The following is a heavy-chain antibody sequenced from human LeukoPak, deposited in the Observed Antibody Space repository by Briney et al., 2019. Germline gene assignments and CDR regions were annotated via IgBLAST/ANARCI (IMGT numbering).Heavy chain of an antibody. V-gene: IGHV3-74*01. CDR1: GFTFSNYW. J-gene: IGHJ6*02. CDR2: INSDGSST. D-gene: IGHD3-10*01. Sequence: PGGSLRLSCAASGFTFSNYWMHWVRQAPGKGLVWVSRINSDGSSTSYADSVKGRFTISRDNAKNTLYLQMNSLRVEDTAVYYCARDYGRSRDYGMDVWAQGPRSPSP. CDR3: ARDYGRSRDYGMDV.